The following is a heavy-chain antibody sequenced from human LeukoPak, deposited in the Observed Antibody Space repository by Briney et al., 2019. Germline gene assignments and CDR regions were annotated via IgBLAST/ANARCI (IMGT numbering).Heavy chain of an antibody. J-gene: IGHJ4*02. D-gene: IGHD3-10*01. V-gene: IGHV4-39*07. CDR2: IYYSGNT. CDR1: GVSISSSNSY. CDR3: ARGKGRYYGSGSYYFDY. Sequence: SETLSLTCTVSGVSISSSNSYWGWIRQPPGKGLEWIGSIYYSGNTYYNPSLKSRVTISVDTSKNQFSLKLSSVTAADTAVYYCARGKGRYYGSGSYYFDYWGQGTLVTVSS.